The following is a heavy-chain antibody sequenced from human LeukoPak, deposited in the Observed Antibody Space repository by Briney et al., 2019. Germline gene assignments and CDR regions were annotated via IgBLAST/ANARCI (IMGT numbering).Heavy chain of an antibody. CDR2: IYYSGST. CDR1: GGSISSSSYY. CDR3: AVGAYYFDY. Sequence: SEALSLTCTVSGGSISSSSYYWGWIRQPPGKGLEWIGSIYYSGSTYYNPSLKSRATISVDTSENQFSLKLSSVTAADTAVYYCAVGAYYFDYWGQGTLVTVSS. D-gene: IGHD3-16*01. V-gene: IGHV4-39*01. J-gene: IGHJ4*02.